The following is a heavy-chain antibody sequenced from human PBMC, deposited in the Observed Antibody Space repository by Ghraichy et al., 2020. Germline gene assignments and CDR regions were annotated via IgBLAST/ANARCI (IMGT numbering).Heavy chain of an antibody. CDR1: GFTFSSYS. D-gene: IGHD3-22*01. CDR2: ISSSSSYI. CDR3: ARDYYDSSGYYVVSAFDI. J-gene: IGHJ3*02. V-gene: IGHV3-21*01. Sequence: AGSLRLSCAASGFTFSSYSMNWVRQAPGKGLEWVSSISSSSSYIYYADSVKGRFTISRDNAKNSLYLQMNSLRAEDTAVYYCARDYYDSSGYYVVSAFDIWGQGTMVTVSS.